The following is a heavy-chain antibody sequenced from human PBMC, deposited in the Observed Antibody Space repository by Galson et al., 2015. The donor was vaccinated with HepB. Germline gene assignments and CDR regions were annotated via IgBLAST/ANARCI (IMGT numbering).Heavy chain of an antibody. CDR3: ARDRVYDFWSGYYTYYYYGMDV. V-gene: IGHV4-30-4*01. CDR1: GGSISSGDYY. D-gene: IGHD3-3*01. CDR2: IYYSGST. Sequence: TLSLTCTVSGGSISSGDYYWSWIRQPPGKGLEWIGYIYYSGSTYYNPSLKSRVTISVDTSKNQFSLKLSSVTAADTAVYYCARDRVYDFWSGYYTYYYYGMDVWGQGTTVTVSS. J-gene: IGHJ6*02.